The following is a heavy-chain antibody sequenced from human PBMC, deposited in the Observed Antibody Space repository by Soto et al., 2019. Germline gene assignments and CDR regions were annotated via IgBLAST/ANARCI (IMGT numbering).Heavy chain of an antibody. CDR2: IYFSGST. CDR1: GDSVSSGSYF. D-gene: IGHD2-2*02. CDR3: AKGALGYCSSTSCYTFAFDV. J-gene: IGHJ3*01. Sequence: PSETLSLTCTVSGDSVSSGSYFWSWLRQPPGKGLEWIGYIYFSGSTNYNPSPESRVTISVDTSKNQFSLKLNSVTAADTAVYYCAKGALGYCSSTSCYTFAFDVWGQGTLVTVSS. V-gene: IGHV4-61*01.